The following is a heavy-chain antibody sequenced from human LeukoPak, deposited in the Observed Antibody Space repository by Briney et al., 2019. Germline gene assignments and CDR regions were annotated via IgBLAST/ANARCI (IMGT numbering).Heavy chain of an antibody. CDR2: IRYDGSNK. Sequence: RRSLRLSCAASGFTFSSYGMHWVRQAPGKGLEWVAFIRYDGSNKYYADSVKGRFTISRDNSKNTLYLQMNSLRAEDTAVYYCAVTLRFLEWSPFDYWGQGTLVTVSS. CDR3: AVTLRFLEWSPFDY. V-gene: IGHV3-30*02. D-gene: IGHD3-3*01. CDR1: GFTFSSYG. J-gene: IGHJ4*02.